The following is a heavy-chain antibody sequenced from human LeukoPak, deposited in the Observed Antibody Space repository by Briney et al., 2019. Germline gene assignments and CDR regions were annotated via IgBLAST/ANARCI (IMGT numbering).Heavy chain of an antibody. V-gene: IGHV3-21*01. Sequence: SGGSLRLSRAASGFAFSTYSMNWVRQAPGKGLEWVSSITSTSSYIYYADSVKGRFTISRDNAKNSLYLQMNTLRAEDTAVYYCARVAGGSHHFDYWGQGTLVTVSS. D-gene: IGHD1-26*01. J-gene: IGHJ4*02. CDR2: ITSTSSYI. CDR3: ARVAGGSHHFDY. CDR1: GFAFSTYS.